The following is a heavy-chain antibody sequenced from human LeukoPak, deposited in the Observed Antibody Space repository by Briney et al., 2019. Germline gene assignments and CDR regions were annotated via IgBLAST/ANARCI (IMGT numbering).Heavy chain of an antibody. Sequence: PGGSLRLSCAASGFTFSSYWMSWVRQAPGKGLEWVANIKQDGSEKYYVDSVKGRFTISRDNAKNSLYLQMNSLRAEDTAVYYCARDIDQLWFGTDYWGQGTLVTVSS. J-gene: IGHJ4*02. CDR2: IKQDGSEK. V-gene: IGHV3-7*01. D-gene: IGHD5-18*01. CDR1: GFTFSSYW. CDR3: ARDIDQLWFGTDY.